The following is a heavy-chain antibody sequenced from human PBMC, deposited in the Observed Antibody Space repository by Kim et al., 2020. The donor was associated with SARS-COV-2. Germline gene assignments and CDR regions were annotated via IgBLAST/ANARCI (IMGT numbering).Heavy chain of an antibody. CDR1: GYTFNNYG. Sequence: ASVKVSCKASGYTFNNYGISWVRQAPGQGLEWMGWISAYNGNTNYAQKLQGRVTMTTDTSTSTAYMELRSLRSDDTAVYYCARGFGYGDYVSFDYWGQGTLVTVSS. CDR3: ARGFGYGDYVSFDY. V-gene: IGHV1-18*01. CDR2: ISAYNGNT. D-gene: IGHD4-17*01. J-gene: IGHJ4*02.